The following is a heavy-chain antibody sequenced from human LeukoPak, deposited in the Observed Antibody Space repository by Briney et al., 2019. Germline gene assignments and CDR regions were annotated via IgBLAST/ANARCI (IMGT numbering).Heavy chain of an antibody. Sequence: SETLSLTCAVYGGSFSGYYWSWIRQPPGKGLEWIGEINHSGSTNYNPSLKSRVTISVDTSKNQFSLKLSSVTAADTAVYYCARRSSVVPAAQWIFGAERKFDYWGQGTLVTVSS. V-gene: IGHV4-34*01. J-gene: IGHJ4*02. D-gene: IGHD2-2*01. CDR1: GGSFSGYY. CDR3: ARRSSVVPAAQWIFGAERKFDY. CDR2: INHSGST.